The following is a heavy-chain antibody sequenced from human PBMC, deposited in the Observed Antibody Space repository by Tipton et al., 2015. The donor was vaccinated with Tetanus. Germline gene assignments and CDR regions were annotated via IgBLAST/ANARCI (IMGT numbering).Heavy chain of an antibody. CDR1: GFTFSSYG. J-gene: IGHJ6*02. CDR3: AKAPQVVVAATYYYYGMDV. CDR2: ISYDGSNK. D-gene: IGHD2-15*01. V-gene: IGHV3-30*18. Sequence: SLRLSCAASGFTFSSYGMHWVRQAPGKGLEWVAVISYDGSNKYYADSVKGRFTISRDNSKNTLYLQMNSLRAEDTAVYYCAKAPQVVVAATYYYYGMDVWGQGTTVPVSS.